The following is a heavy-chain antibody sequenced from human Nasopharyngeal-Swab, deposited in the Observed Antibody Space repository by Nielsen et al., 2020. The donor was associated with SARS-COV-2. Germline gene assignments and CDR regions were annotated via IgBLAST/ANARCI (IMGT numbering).Heavy chain of an antibody. CDR2: INTNTGNP. J-gene: IGHJ6*03. CDR3: ARGGSSSWYSYYYYHMDV. CDR1: GYTFTSYA. Sequence: ASVKVSCKASGYTFTSYAMNWVRQAPGQGLEWMGWINTNTGNPTYAQGFTGRFVFSLDTSVSTAYLQISSLKAEDTAVYYCARGGSSSWYSYYYYHMDVWGKGTTVTVSS. D-gene: IGHD6-13*01. V-gene: IGHV7-4-1*02.